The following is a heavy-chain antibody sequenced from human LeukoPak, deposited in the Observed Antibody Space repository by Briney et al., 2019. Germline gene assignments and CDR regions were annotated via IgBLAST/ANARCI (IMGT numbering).Heavy chain of an antibody. CDR3: ARDHYNWNYVQAFDI. D-gene: IGHD1-7*01. V-gene: IGHV1-69*05. CDR2: IIPIFGTA. Sequence: ASVKVSCKASGGTFSSYAISWVRQAPGQGLEWMGRIIPIFGTANYAQKFQGRVTITTDESTSTAYMELSSLRSEDTAVYYCARDHYNWNYVQAFDIWGQGTMVTVSS. CDR1: GGTFSSYA. J-gene: IGHJ3*02.